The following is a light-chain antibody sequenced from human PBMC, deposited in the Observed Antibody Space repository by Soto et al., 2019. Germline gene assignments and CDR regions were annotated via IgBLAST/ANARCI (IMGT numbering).Light chain of an antibody. Sequence: DIQMTQSPSSLSASVGDRVTITCQASQDISNYLNWYQQKPGKAPKLLIYDASNLETGVPSRFSGSGSGTDFTFTISSMQPEDIATYYCKQYDNLPLTCGGGTKVEIK. J-gene: IGKJ4*01. V-gene: IGKV1-33*01. CDR2: DAS. CDR3: KQYDNLPLT. CDR1: QDISNY.